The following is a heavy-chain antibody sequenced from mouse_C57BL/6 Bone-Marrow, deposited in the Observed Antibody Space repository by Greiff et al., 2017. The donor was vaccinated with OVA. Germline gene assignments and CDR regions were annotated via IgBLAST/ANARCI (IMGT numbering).Heavy chain of an antibody. Sequence: VQLQQSGPELVKPGASVKIPCKASGYTFTDYNMDWVKQSHGKSLEWIGDINPNNGGTIYNQKFKGKATLTVDKSSSTAYMELRSLTSEDTAVYYCARVYDGYLYYFDYWGQGTTLTVSS. CDR3: ARVYDGYLYYFDY. V-gene: IGHV1-18*01. J-gene: IGHJ2*01. CDR1: GYTFTDYN. CDR2: INPNNGGT. D-gene: IGHD2-3*01.